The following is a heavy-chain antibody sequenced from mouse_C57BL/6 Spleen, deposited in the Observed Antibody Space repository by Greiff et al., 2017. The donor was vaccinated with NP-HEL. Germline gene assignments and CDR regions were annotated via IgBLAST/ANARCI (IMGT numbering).Heavy chain of an antibody. D-gene: IGHD1-1*01. CDR2: INYDGSST. Sequence: EVKVVESEGGLVQPGSSMKLSCTASGFTFSDYYMAWVRQVPEKGLEWVANINYDGSSTYYLDSLKSRFIISRDNAKNILYLQMSSLKSEDTATYYCAREDYYGSSYDYWGQGTTLTVSS. CDR3: AREDYYGSSYDY. J-gene: IGHJ2*01. V-gene: IGHV5-16*01. CDR1: GFTFSDYY.